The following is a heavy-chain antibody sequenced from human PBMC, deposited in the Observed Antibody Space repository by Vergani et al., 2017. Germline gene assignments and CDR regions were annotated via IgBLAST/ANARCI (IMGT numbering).Heavy chain of an antibody. Sequence: QLLESGGGLIQPGGSLRLSCAASGFTFNSYAMTWVRQAPGKGLEWVSGINNNGGSTYYADSVKGRFTISRDNSKNTLYLQMTVLRAEDTATYYCASVCGSTSCPYGVGAFYGWGHGTMVTVSS. CDR2: INNNGGST. CDR1: GFTFNSYA. CDR3: ASVCGSTSCPYGVGAFYG. D-gene: IGHD2-2*01. J-gene: IGHJ3*01. V-gene: IGHV3-23*01.